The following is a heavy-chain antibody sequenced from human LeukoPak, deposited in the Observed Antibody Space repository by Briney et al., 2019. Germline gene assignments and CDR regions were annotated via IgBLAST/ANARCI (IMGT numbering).Heavy chain of an antibody. J-gene: IGHJ4*02. CDR1: GFTFSSYW. V-gene: IGHV3-7*01. CDR3: ASSLGFLESFDY. CDR2: IKQDGSEK. Sequence: GGSLRLSCAASGFTFSSYWMSWVRQAPGKGLEWVANIKQDGSEKYYVDSVKGRFTISKDNAKNSLYLQMNSLRAEDTAVYYCASSLGFLESFDYWGQGTLVTVSS. D-gene: IGHD3-3*01.